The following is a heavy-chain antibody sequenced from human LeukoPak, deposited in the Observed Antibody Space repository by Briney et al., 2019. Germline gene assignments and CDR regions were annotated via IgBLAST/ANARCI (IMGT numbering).Heavy chain of an antibody. V-gene: IGHV4-59*01. D-gene: IGHD6-19*01. Sequence: PGGSLRLSCAASGFTFSSFWMSWVRQAPGKGLEWIGYIYGSGNTNYNPSLKSRVTMSIDTSKNQFSLKLTSVTAADTATYYCARETSLAGFASGLGFNYWGQGILVTVSS. J-gene: IGHJ4*02. CDR3: ARETSLAGFASGLGFNY. CDR2: IYGSGNT. CDR1: GFTFSSFW.